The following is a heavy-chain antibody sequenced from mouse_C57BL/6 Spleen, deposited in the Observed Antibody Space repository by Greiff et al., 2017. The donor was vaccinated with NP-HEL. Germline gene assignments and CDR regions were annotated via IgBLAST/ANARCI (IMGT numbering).Heavy chain of an antibody. CDR3: AREGWLPHYFDY. CDR2: IYPSDSET. J-gene: IGHJ2*01. V-gene: IGHV1-61*01. Sequence: VKLQQPGAELVRPGSSVKLSCKASGYTFTSYWMDWVKQRPGQGLEWIGNIYPSDSETHYNQKFKDKATLTVDKSSSTAYMQLSSLTSEDSAVYYCAREGWLPHYFDYWGQGTTLTVSS. CDR1: GYTFTSYW. D-gene: IGHD2-2*01.